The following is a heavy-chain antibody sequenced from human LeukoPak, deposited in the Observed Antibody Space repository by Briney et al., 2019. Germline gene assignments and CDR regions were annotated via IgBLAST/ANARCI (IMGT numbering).Heavy chain of an antibody. CDR1: GGSISSYY. CDR2: IYYSGST. D-gene: IGHD3-3*01. CDR3: AKNNDFWSGYSLDY. V-gene: IGHV4-59*01. J-gene: IGHJ4*02. Sequence: PSETLSLTCTVSGGSISSYYWSWIRQPPGKGLEWIGYIYYSGSTNYNPSLKSRVTISVDTSKNQFSLKLSSVTAADTAVYYCAKNNDFWSGYSLDYWGQGTLVTVSS.